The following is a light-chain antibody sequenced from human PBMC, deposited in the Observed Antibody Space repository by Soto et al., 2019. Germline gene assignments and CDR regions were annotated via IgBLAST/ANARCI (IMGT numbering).Light chain of an antibody. Sequence: QAVVTQEPSLTVSPGGTVTLTCGSSTGAVTGGHYPYWLQQKPSQAPRTLIYDTSNKHSWTPARFSGSLLGGKAALTLSGAQPEDEAEYYCLLSYSGTRLVFGGGTKVTVL. CDR1: TGAVTGGHY. V-gene: IGLV7-46*01. J-gene: IGLJ2*01. CDR3: LLSYSGTRLV. CDR2: DTS.